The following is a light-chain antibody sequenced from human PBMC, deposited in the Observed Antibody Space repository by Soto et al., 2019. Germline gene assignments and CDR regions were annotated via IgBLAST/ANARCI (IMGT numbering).Light chain of an antibody. J-gene: IGKJ2*03. Sequence: DIQMAQSPSSLSAFVGDSVTVTCQASQDITNQLTWYQQQPGKAPKLLIYDASSLERGVPSRFRGSGSGTVIILTINSLQPQDVATYYCQHFATLPYSFGQGTKLQI. CDR3: QHFATLPYS. CDR2: DAS. CDR1: QDITNQ. V-gene: IGKV1-33*01.